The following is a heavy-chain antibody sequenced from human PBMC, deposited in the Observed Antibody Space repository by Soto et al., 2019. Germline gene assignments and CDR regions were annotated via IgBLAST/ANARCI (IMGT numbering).Heavy chain of an antibody. CDR2: INWKSDI. CDR1: GFTFDDNA. V-gene: IGHV3-9*01. D-gene: IGHD3-16*01. Sequence: PGGSLRLSCAVSGFTFDDNAMHWVRQAPEKGLEWVSGINWKSDIGYADSVKGRLTISRDNAENSLYLQMNSLRAEDTALYYCGTSQDRGGRTTFIYWGQGTQVTVSS. J-gene: IGHJ4*02. CDR3: GTSQDRGGRTTFIY.